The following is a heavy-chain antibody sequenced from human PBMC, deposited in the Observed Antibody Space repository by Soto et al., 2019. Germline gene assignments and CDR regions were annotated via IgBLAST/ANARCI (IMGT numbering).Heavy chain of an antibody. D-gene: IGHD6-13*01. J-gene: IGHJ4*02. CDR2: ISGSGGST. CDR3: AKYSWQQLDYSDY. V-gene: IGHV3-23*01. CDR1: GFTFSSYA. Sequence: GGSLRLSCAASGFTFSSYAMSWVRQAPGKGLEWVSAISGSGGSTYYADSVKGRFTISRDNSKNTLYPQMNSLRAEDTAVYYCAKYSWQQLDYSDYWGQGTLVTVSS.